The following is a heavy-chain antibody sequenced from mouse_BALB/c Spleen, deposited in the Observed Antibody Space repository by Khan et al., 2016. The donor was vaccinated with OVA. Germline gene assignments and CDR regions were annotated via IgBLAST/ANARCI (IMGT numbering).Heavy chain of an antibody. Sequence: QIQLVQSGPELKKPGETVKISCKASGYTFTNSGMNWVKQSPGKDLKWMGWINTYTGEPTYADDFRGRFAFALETSASTAYLQINTLKNEDMATYFCARGGLYYYVSIPTWFAYWGQGTLVTVSA. CDR1: GYTFTNSG. V-gene: IGHV9-1*02. CDR3: ARGGLYYYVSIPTWFAY. CDR2: INTYTGEP. D-gene: IGHD1-1*01. J-gene: IGHJ3*01.